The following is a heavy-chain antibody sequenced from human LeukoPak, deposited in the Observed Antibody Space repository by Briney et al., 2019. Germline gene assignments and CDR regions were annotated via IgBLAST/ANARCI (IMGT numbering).Heavy chain of an antibody. J-gene: IGHJ4*02. V-gene: IGHV1-18*01. Sequence: ASVKVSCKASGYTFTSYGISWVRQAPGQGLEWMGWISAYNGNTNYAQKLQGRVTMTTDTSTSTAYMELRSLRSDDTAVYYCARQYYYDSSVYSEGDYWARETLVTVPS. CDR3: ARQYYYDSSVYSEGDY. CDR1: GYTFTSYG. D-gene: IGHD3-22*01. CDR2: ISAYNGNT.